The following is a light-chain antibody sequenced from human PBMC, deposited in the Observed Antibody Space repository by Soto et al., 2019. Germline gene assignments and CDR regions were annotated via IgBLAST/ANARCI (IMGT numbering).Light chain of an antibody. CDR1: SSDVGGYNY. J-gene: IGLJ1*01. CDR2: DVS. Sequence: QSALTQPASVSGSPGQSITISCTGTSSDVGGYNYVSWYQQYPGKAPKLMIYDVSNRPSGVSNRFSGPKSGNTASLTISGLQAEDEADYYCSSYTSSSTLYVFGTGTKLTVL. V-gene: IGLV2-14*01. CDR3: SSYTSSSTLYV.